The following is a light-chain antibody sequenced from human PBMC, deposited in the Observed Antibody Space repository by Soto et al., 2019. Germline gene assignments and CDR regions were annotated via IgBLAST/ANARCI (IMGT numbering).Light chain of an antibody. V-gene: IGKV1-5*03. CDR1: QSISSW. CDR2: KAS. J-gene: IGKJ4*01. Sequence: DIQMTQSPSTLSASVGDRVTMTCRASQSISSWLAWYQQKPGKAPKVLIYKASSLDSGVPSRFSGSGSATEFTLTISSLEPDDFATYYCQQYNSYPLTFGGGTKVEIK. CDR3: QQYNSYPLT.